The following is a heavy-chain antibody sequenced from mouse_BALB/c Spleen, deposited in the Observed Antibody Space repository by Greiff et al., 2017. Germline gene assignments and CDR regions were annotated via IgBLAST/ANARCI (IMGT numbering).Heavy chain of an antibody. Sequence: EVQLQQSGAELVKPGASVKLSCTASGFNIKDTYMHWVKQRPEQGLEWIGRIDPANGNTKYDPKFQGKATITADTSSNTAYLQLSSLTSEDTAVYYCARHYRYATWSSMDYWGQGTSVTVSS. D-gene: IGHD2-14*01. CDR3: ARHYRYATWSSMDY. CDR1: GFNIKDTY. J-gene: IGHJ4*01. V-gene: IGHV14-3*02. CDR2: IDPANGNT.